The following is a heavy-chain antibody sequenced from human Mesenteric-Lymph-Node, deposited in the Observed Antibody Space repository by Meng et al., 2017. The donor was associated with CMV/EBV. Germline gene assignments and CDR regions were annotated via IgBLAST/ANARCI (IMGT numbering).Heavy chain of an antibody. CDR1: FHFSSYA. CDR2: ISYDGRNK. D-gene: IGHD3-10*01. V-gene: IGHV3-30*04. Sequence: FHFSSYAMPWVRQAPGKGLEWVAVISYDGRNKYYADSVKGRFTISRDNSKNTLYLQMNSLRAEDTAVYYCARDRRLLWFGELLLKYWGQGTLVTVSS. J-gene: IGHJ4*02. CDR3: ARDRRLLWFGELLLKY.